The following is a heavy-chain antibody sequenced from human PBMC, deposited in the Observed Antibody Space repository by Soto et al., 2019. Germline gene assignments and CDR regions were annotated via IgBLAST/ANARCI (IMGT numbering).Heavy chain of an antibody. V-gene: IGHV3-33*01. D-gene: IGHD3-10*01. Sequence: GGSLRLSCAASGFTFSSYGMHWVRQAPGKGLEWVAVIWYDGSNKYYADSVKGRFTISRDNSKNTLYLQMNSLRAEDTAVYYCAREGLLQRWFGELPAWFDPWGQGTLVTVSS. CDR2: IWYDGSNK. CDR3: AREGLLQRWFGELPAWFDP. CDR1: GFTFSSYG. J-gene: IGHJ5*02.